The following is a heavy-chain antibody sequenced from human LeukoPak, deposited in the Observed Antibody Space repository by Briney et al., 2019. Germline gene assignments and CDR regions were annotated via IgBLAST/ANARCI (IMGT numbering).Heavy chain of an antibody. D-gene: IGHD6-13*01. CDR3: AKDRQSSSSWTFDY. J-gene: IGHJ4*02. Sequence: GGSLRLSCAASGFTFDDYAMHWVRQAPGKGLEWVSGISWNSGSIGYADSVKGRFTISRDNAKNSLYLQMNSLRAEDVALYYCAKDRQSSSSWTFDYWGQGTLVTVSS. CDR1: GFTFDDYA. V-gene: IGHV3-9*03. CDR2: ISWNSGSI.